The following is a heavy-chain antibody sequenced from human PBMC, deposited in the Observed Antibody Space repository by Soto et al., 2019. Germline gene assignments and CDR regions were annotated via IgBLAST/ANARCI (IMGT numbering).Heavy chain of an antibody. V-gene: IGHV1-18*01. CDR2: ISAYNGNT. CDR1: GYTFTSYV. CDR3: ARGGHEGFLEWFVGDYFDY. D-gene: IGHD3-3*01. J-gene: IGHJ4*02. Sequence: GASVKVSCKASGYTFTSYVISWVRQAPGQGLEWMGWISAYNGNTNYAQKLQGRVTMTTDTSTSTAYMELRSLRSDDTAVYYCARGGHEGFLEWFVGDYFDYWGQGTLVTVSS.